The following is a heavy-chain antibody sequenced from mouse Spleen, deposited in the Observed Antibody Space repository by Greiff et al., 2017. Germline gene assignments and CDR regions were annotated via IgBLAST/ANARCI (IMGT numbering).Heavy chain of an antibody. CDR1: GFTFSDYY. J-gene: IGHJ1*01. V-gene: IGHV5-16*01. D-gene: IGHD1-1*01. CDR3: ARSSTVVARYWYFDV. CDR2: INYDGSST. Sequence: EVKLVESEGGLVQPGSSMKLSCTASGFTFSDYYMAWVRQVPEKGLEWVANINYDGSSTYYLDSLKSRFIISRDNAKNILYLQMSSLKSEDTATYYCARSSTVVARYWYFDVWGAGTTVTVSS.